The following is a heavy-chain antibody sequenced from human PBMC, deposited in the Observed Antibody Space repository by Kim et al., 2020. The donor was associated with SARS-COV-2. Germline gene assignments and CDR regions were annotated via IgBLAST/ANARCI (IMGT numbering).Heavy chain of an antibody. CDR3: AVWSYYDYVWGSYRQGGPFDY. CDR1: GGTFSSYA. V-gene: IGHV1-69*13. CDR2: IIPIFGTA. D-gene: IGHD3-16*02. Sequence: SVKVSCKASGGTFSSYAISWVRQAPGQGLEWMGGIIPIFGTANYAQKFQGRVTITADESTSTAYMELSSLRSEDTAVYYCAVWSYYDYVWGSYRQGGPFDYWGQGTLVTVSS. J-gene: IGHJ4*02.